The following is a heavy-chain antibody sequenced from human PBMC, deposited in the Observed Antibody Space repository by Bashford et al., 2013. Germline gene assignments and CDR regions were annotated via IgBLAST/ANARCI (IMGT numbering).Heavy chain of an antibody. CDR1: GGSISSSNW. J-gene: IGHJ6*03. V-gene: IGHV4-4*02. D-gene: IGHD6-13*01. Sequence: SSETLSLTCAVSGGSISSSNWWSWVRQPPGKGLEWIGEINHSGSTNYNPSLKSRVTISVDTSKNQFSLKLSSVTAADTAVYYCARGMPAAGSNYYYMDVWGKGTTVTVSS. CDR3: ARGMPAAGSNYYYMDV. CDR2: INHSGST.